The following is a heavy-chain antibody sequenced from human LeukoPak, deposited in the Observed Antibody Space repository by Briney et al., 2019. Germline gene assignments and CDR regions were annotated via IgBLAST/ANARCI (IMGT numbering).Heavy chain of an antibody. CDR3: ASSVVPAAIPYYYYYGMDV. V-gene: IGHV4-30-2*01. Sequence: PLETLSLTCAVSGGSISSGGYSWSWIRQPPGKGLEWIGYIYHSGSTYYNPSLKSRVTISVDRSKNQFSLKLSSVTAADTAVYYCASSVVPAAIPYYYYYGMDVWGQGTTVTVSS. CDR2: IYHSGST. D-gene: IGHD2-2*01. CDR1: GGSISSGGYS. J-gene: IGHJ6*02.